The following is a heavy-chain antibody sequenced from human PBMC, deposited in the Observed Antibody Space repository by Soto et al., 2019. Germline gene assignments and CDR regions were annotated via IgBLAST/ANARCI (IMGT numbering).Heavy chain of an antibody. V-gene: IGHV4-59*01. CDR3: ARARCSGRSCWLGWFEP. CDR1: GGSISSYY. CDR2: IYYSGST. Sequence: SETLSLPCTVSGGSISSYYWSWIRQPPGKGLEWIGYIYYSGSTNYNPSLKSRVTISVDTSKNQFSLKLGSVTAADTAVYYSARARCSGRSCWLGWFEPWGQGTLETVSS. D-gene: IGHD2-15*01. J-gene: IGHJ5*02.